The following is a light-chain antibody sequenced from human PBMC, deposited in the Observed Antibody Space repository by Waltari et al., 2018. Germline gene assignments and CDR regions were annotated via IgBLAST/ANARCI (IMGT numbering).Light chain of an antibody. V-gene: IGLV1-40*01. Sequence: QSVLTQPPSVSGAPGQRVTISCTGTSSNIGAGNDVHWYQQLPGTAPKLLIFDNTKRASDVPDRFFGSRSGTSASLAITGLQAEDEANYYCQSYDSSLGDFWVFGGGTKLTVL. J-gene: IGLJ3*02. CDR3: QSYDSSLGDFWV. CDR1: SSNIGAGND. CDR2: DNT.